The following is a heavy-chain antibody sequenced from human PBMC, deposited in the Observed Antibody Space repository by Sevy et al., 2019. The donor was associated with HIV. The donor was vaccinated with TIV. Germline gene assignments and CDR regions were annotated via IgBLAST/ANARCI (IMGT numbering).Heavy chain of an antibody. V-gene: IGHV1-24*01. CDR3: ATAGIAAAGTRPYYYYGMDV. Sequence: ASVKVSCKVSGYTLTELSMHWVRQAPGKGLEWMGGFDPEDGETIYAQKFQGRVIMTEDTSTDTAYMELSSLRSEDTAVYYCATAGIAAAGTRPYYYYGMDVWGQGTTVTVSS. J-gene: IGHJ6*02. D-gene: IGHD6-13*01. CDR2: FDPEDGET. CDR1: GYTLTELS.